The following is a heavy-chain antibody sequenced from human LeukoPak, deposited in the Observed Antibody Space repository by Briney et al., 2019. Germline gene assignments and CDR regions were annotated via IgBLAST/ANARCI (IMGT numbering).Heavy chain of an antibody. V-gene: IGHV1-18*01. CDR1: GYXFTSYG. CDR2: ISVYNGKT. Sequence: ASVKVSCKASGYXFTSYGISWVRQAPGQGLEWMGWISVYNGKTNYAQKLQGRVTMTTDTSTSTAYMELRSLRSDDTAVYYCARDPDGDYDFDYWGQGTLVTVSS. J-gene: IGHJ4*02. CDR3: ARDPDGDYDFDY. D-gene: IGHD4-17*01.